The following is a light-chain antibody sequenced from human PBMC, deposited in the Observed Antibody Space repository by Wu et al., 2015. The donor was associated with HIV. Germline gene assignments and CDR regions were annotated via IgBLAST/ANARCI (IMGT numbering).Light chain of an antibody. V-gene: IGKV3-11*01. CDR3: QLYGHSLL. CDR1: QSVSSY. J-gene: IGKJ4*01. Sequence: EIVLTQSPATLSLSPGERATLSCRASQSVSSYLAWYQQKPGQAPRLLIYDASNRATGIPARFSGSGSGTDFTLTISSLEPEDFAVYFCQLYGHSLLFGGGSKFRDQT. CDR2: DAS.